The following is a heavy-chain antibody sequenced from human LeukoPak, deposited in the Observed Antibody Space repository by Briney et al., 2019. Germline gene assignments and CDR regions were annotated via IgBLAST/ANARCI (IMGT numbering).Heavy chain of an antibody. CDR2: IIPIFGTA. D-gene: IGHD5-24*01. CDR1: GGTFISYA. V-gene: IGHV1-69*13. J-gene: IGHJ4*02. Sequence: ASVKVSCKASGGTFISYAICWVRQAPGQGLEWMGGIIPIFGTANYAQKFQGRVTITADESTSTAYMELSSLRSEDTAVYYCARAKKARDGYNGGYDYWGQGTLVTVSS. CDR3: ARAKKARDGYNGGYDY.